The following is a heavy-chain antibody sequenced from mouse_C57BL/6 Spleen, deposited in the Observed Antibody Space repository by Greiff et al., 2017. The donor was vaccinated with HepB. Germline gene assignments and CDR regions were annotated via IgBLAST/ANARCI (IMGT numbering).Heavy chain of an antibody. V-gene: IGHV5-17*01. D-gene: IGHD1-1*02. CDR3: ARRVNGYFDV. CDR2: ISSGSSTI. CDR1: GFTFSDYG. Sequence: VQLKESGGGLVKPGGSLKLSCAASGFTFSDYGMHWVRQAPEKGLEWVAYISSGSSTIYYADTVKGRFTISRDNAKNTLFLQMTSLRSEDTAMYYCARRVNGYFDVWGTGTTVTVSS. J-gene: IGHJ1*03.